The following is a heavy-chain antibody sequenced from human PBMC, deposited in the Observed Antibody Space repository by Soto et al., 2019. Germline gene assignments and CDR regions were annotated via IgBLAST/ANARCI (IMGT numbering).Heavy chain of an antibody. D-gene: IGHD1-20*01. CDR1: GGSISSGGYY. Sequence: PSETLSLTCSVSGGSISSGGYYWSWIRQHPGKGLEWIGYIFYSGSTHYNPSLKSRITISVDTSKNQFSLRLSSVTAADTAVYYCARGRNWKFDYWGQGTLVTVYS. J-gene: IGHJ4*02. CDR3: ARGRNWKFDY. V-gene: IGHV4-31*03. CDR2: IFYSGST.